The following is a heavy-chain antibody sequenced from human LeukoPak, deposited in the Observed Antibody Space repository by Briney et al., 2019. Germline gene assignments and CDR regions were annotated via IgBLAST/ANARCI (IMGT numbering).Heavy chain of an antibody. CDR3: ARDSDSSSSHFDY. Sequence: SETLSLTCTVSGYSISSGYYWGWIRQPPGKGLEWIGSIYYSGSTYYNPSLKSRVTISVDTSKNQFSLKLSSVTAADTAVYYCARDSDSSSSHFDYWGQGTLVTVSS. CDR1: GYSISSGYY. CDR2: IYYSGST. J-gene: IGHJ4*02. V-gene: IGHV4-38-2*02. D-gene: IGHD6-6*01.